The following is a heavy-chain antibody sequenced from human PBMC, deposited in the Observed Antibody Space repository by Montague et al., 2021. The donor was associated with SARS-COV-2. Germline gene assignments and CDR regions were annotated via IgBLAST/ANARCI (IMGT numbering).Heavy chain of an antibody. J-gene: IGHJ4*02. CDR2: IKQGGST. D-gene: IGHD3-22*01. Sequence: SETLSLTCAVYGGSFGDDHWSWIRQPPGKGLEWIGNIKQGGSTNYNPSLKSRVTISVDTSKNQFSLKVTSLTAADTAVYFCARGHLSVSMIVVVFTSASYYFDYWGQGAQATVSS. CDR1: GGSFGDDH. CDR3: ARGHLSVSMIVVVFTSASYYFDY. V-gene: IGHV4-34*01.